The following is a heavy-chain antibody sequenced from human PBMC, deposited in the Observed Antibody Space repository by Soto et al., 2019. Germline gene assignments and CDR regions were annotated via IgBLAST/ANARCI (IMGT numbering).Heavy chain of an antibody. D-gene: IGHD5-18*01. J-gene: IGHJ4*02. Sequence: QITLKESGPTLVKPTQTLTLTCTFSGFSLSTSGVGVGWIRQPPGKALEWLALIYWDDDKRYSPSLKSRLTSTKDTSKNQVVSTMTNMDPVDTATYYCAHRRGYSYGYGYFDYWGQGTLVT. CDR3: AHRRGYSYGYGYFDY. CDR2: IYWDDDK. CDR1: GFSLSTSGVG. V-gene: IGHV2-5*02.